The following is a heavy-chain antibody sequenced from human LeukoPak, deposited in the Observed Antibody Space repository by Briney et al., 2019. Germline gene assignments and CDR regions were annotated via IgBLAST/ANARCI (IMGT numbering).Heavy chain of an antibody. CDR3: ARDVDTAMPEGYFDY. V-gene: IGHV1-46*01. D-gene: IGHD5-18*01. J-gene: IGHJ4*02. CDR1: GYTFTGYY. Sequence: ASVKVSCKASGYTFTGYYTHWVRQAPGQGLEWMGIINPSGGSTSYAQKFQGRVTMTRDTSTSTVYMELSSLRSEDTAVYYCARDVDTAMPEGYFDYWGQGTLVTVSS. CDR2: INPSGGST.